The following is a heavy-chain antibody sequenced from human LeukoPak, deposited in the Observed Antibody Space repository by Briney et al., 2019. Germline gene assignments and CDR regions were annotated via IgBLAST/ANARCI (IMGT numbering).Heavy chain of an antibody. J-gene: IGHJ4*02. CDR1: GGSISSYY. CDR2: IYTSGST. D-gene: IGHD3-10*01. Sequence: SETLSLTCTVSGGSISSYYWSWIRQPAGKGLEWIGRIYTSGSTNYNPSLKSRVTISVDTPKNQFSLKLSSVTAADTAVYYCARHMVRGYHFDYWGQGTLVTVSS. V-gene: IGHV4-4*07. CDR3: ARHMVRGYHFDY.